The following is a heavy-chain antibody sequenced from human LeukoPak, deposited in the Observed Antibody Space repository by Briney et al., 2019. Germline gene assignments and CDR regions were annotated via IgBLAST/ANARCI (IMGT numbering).Heavy chain of an antibody. J-gene: IGHJ6*02. CDR1: GFTFSNAW. V-gene: IGHV3-15*01. D-gene: IGHD2-15*01. CDR3: TTVRISGGPVGTDYGMDV. CDR2: IKSKTDGGTT. Sequence: GGSLRLSCAASGFTFSNAWMSWVRQAPGKGLEWVGRIKSKTDGGTTDYAAPVKGRLTISRDDSKNTLYLQMNSLKTEDTAVYYCTTVRISGGPVGTDYGMDVWGQGTTVTVSS.